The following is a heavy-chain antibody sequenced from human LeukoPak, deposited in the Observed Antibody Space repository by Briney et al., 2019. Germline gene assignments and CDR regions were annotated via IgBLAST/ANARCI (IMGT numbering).Heavy chain of an antibody. Sequence: SETLSLTCAVYGGSFSGYYWSWIRQPPGKGLEWMGEINHSGSTNYNPSLKSRVTISVDTSKNQFSLKLSSVTAADTAVYYCARGLSDSSGYYTTYYMDVWGKGTTVTVSS. CDR3: ARGLSDSSGYYTTYYMDV. CDR2: INHSGST. J-gene: IGHJ6*03. V-gene: IGHV4-34*01. D-gene: IGHD3-22*01. CDR1: GGSFSGYY.